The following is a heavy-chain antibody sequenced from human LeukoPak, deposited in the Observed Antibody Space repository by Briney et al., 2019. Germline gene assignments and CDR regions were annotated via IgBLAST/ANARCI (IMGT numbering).Heavy chain of an antibody. D-gene: IGHD3-22*01. V-gene: IGHV4-59*01. Sequence: SETLSLTCSVSGGSITSYYWNWIRQPPGKGLEWIGHMYHSGTTSYNPSLKSRVTVSVDTSKNQFSLKVNSVTAADTAVYYCARDVSGYAWFDPWGQGTLVTVSS. J-gene: IGHJ5*02. CDR2: MYHSGTT. CDR3: ARDVSGYAWFDP. CDR1: GGSITSYY.